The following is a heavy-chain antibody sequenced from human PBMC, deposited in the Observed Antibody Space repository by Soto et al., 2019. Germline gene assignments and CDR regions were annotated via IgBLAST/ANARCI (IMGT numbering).Heavy chain of an antibody. J-gene: IGHJ6*02. CDR3: ARREATGYYGMDV. Sequence: QLQLQEWAPGLVKPSETLSLTCTVSGGSISSSSYYWGWIRQPPGKGMERIGSLYYSGSTYYNPSLNRRVTLSVDRSKKQFALKLSAVTAADTAGYYCARREATGYYGMDVWGQGTTLTVSS. CDR2: LYYSGST. V-gene: IGHV4-39*01. CDR1: GGSISSSSYY.